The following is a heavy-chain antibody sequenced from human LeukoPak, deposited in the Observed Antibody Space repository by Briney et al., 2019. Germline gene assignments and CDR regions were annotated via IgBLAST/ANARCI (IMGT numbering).Heavy chain of an antibody. CDR2: ISSSSSYI. V-gene: IGHV3-21*04. J-gene: IGHJ5*02. CDR3: ARAGYDFWSGYYTDYNWFDP. CDR1: GFTFSSYS. D-gene: IGHD3-3*01. Sequence: PGGSLRLSCAASGFTFSSYSMNWVRQAPGKGLEWVSSISSSSSYIYYADSVKGRFTISRDNAKNSLYLQMNSLRAEDTAVYYCARAGYDFWSGYYTDYNWFDPWGQGTLVTVSS.